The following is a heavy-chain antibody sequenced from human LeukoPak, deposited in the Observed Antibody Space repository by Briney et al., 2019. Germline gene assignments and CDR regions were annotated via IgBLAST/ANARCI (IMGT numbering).Heavy chain of an antibody. CDR3: ARSLTPGKFGMDV. V-gene: IGHV3-48*02. Sequence: QPGGSLRLSCVASSFTFRNFNMNWVRQAPGKGLEWVSYINSGSSIIYYADSVKGRFTLSRDNAKNSLYLQMNSLRDDDTALYYCARSLTPGKFGMDVWGQGTTVTVSS. CDR1: SFTFRNFN. J-gene: IGHJ6*02. D-gene: IGHD4-23*01. CDR2: INSGSSII.